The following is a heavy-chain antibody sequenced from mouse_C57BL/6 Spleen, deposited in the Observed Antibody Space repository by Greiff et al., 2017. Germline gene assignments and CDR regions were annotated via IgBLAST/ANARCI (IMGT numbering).Heavy chain of an antibody. J-gene: IGHJ2*01. CDR3: ARCPSYNYDSRNYFDY. CDR1: GFTFTDYY. D-gene: IGHD2-12*01. V-gene: IGHV7-3*01. Sequence: EVQRVESGGGLVQPGGSLSLSCAASGFTFTDYYMSWVRQTPGKALEWLGFIRNKANGYTTEYSVSVKGRFTISRDNSQSILYLHMNALRTRDSTTYYCARCPSYNYDSRNYFDYWGQGTTLTVSS. CDR2: IRNKANGYTT.